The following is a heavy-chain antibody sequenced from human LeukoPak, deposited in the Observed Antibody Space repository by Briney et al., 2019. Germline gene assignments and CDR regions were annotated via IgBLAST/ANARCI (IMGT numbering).Heavy chain of an antibody. J-gene: IGHJ5*02. CDR2: IYYSGST. CDR3: ARGTHIVVVPAAILFDP. D-gene: IGHD2-2*01. CDR1: GGSISSYY. Sequence: SETLSLTCTVSGGSISSYYWSWIRQPPGKGLERIGYIYYSGSTNYNPSLKSRVTISVDTSKNQFSLKLSSVTAADTAVYYCARGTHIVVVPAAILFDPWGQGTLVTVSS. V-gene: IGHV4-59*01.